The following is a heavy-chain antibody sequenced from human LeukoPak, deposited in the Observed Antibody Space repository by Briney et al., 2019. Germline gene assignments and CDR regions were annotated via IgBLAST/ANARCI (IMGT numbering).Heavy chain of an antibody. Sequence: SETLSLTCTVSGGSISSYYWSWIRQPAGKGLEWIGRIYTSGSTNYNPSLKSRVTISVDTSKNQISLKLSSVTAADTAVYYCARDANLDWYFDLWGRGTLVTVSS. CDR1: GGSISSYY. CDR2: IYTSGST. CDR3: ARDANLDWYFDL. V-gene: IGHV4-4*07. J-gene: IGHJ2*01.